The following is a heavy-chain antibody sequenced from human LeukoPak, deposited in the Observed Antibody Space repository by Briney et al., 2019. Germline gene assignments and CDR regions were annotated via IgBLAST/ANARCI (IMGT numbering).Heavy chain of an antibody. J-gene: IGHJ4*02. CDR3: ARISVGANSFDY. CDR1: GYTFSNFG. Sequence: ASVNVSCKASGYTFSNFGINWVRQAPGQGLEWMGWVNPNSGGTNYAQKFQGRVTMTRDTSISTAYMELSRLRSDDTAVYYCARISVGANSFDYWGQGTLVTVSS. D-gene: IGHD1-26*01. CDR2: VNPNSGGT. V-gene: IGHV1-2*02.